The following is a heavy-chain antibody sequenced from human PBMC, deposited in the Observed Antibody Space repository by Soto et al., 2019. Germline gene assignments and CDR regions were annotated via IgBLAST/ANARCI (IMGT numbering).Heavy chain of an antibody. CDR1: GGSISSYY. D-gene: IGHD7-27*01. CDR2: IYYSGST. Sequence: SETLSRTCTVSGGSISSYYWSWIRQPPGKGLEWIGYIYYSGSTNYNPSLKSRVTISVDTSKNQFSLKLSPVTAADTAVYYCARDRVAGVKYYYYYGIDVRGQGTTVT. J-gene: IGHJ6*02. V-gene: IGHV4-59*01. CDR3: ARDRVAGVKYYYYYGIDV.